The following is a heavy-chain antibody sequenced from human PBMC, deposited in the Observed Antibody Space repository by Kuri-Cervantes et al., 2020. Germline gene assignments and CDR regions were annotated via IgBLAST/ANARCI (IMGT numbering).Heavy chain of an antibody. V-gene: IGHV3-7*04. J-gene: IGHJ4*02. CDR3: AREAFYCDDY. Sequence: GGSLRLSCVASGFTFRDYWMSWVRQAPGKGLEWVANIKQDGGEKYYVDSVKGRFTISRDNAKNSLFLQMNSLRAEDTAVYYCAREAFYCDDYWGQGTLVTVSS. D-gene: IGHD2-21*02. CDR2: IKQDGGEK. CDR1: GFTFRDYW.